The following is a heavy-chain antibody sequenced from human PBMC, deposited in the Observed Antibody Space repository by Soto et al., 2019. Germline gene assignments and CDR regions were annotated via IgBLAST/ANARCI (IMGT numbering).Heavy chain of an antibody. CDR1: GYAFPHYV. Sequence: QVRLVQSGPEVKKPGASVKVSCKTSGYAFPHYVINWVRQAPGHGLEWMGFSTHTGNTNYAQNFQGRVVLTTDTSTSTAYMEVTSLRSDDTAVYYCARSGEHPLDSWSQGAPVTVSS. CDR2: STHTGNT. V-gene: IGHV1-18*01. CDR3: ARSGEHPLDS. D-gene: IGHD1-26*01. J-gene: IGHJ5*02.